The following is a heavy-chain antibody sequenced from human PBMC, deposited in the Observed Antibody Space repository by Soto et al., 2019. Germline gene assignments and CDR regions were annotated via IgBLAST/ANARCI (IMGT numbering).Heavy chain of an antibody. J-gene: IGHJ3*02. Sequence: GGSLRLSCAASGFTFSSYSMNWVRQAPGKGLEWVSYISSSSSTIYYADSVKGRFTISRDNAKNSLYLQMNSLRAEDTAVYYCARGIYCGGDCYYDSSGYDAFDIWGQGTMVTVSS. CDR2: ISSSSSTI. CDR1: GFTFSSYS. D-gene: IGHD2-21*02. CDR3: ARGIYCGGDCYYDSSGYDAFDI. V-gene: IGHV3-48*04.